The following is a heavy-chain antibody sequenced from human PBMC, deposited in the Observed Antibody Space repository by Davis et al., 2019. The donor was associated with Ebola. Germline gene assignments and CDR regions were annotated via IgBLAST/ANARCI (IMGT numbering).Heavy chain of an antibody. CDR2: ISSSGSTI. D-gene: IGHD5-12*01. V-gene: IGHV3-48*03. CDR1: GFTFSSYE. J-gene: IGHJ5*02. Sequence: PGGSLRLSCAASGFTFSSYEMNWVRQAPGKGLEWVSYISSSGSTIYYADSVKGRFTISRDNAKNSLYLQMNSLRAEDTAVYYCARAAHSGYALSAFDPWGQGTLVTVSS. CDR3: ARAAHSGYALSAFDP.